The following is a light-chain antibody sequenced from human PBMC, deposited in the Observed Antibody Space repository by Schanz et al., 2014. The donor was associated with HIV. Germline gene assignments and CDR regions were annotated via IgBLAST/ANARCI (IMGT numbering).Light chain of an antibody. V-gene: IGKV3-15*01. J-gene: IGKJ1*01. CDR2: GAS. CDR3: QQYKLWPVT. Sequence: EIVMTQSPATLSVSPGEGATLSCRASQSISSNLAWYHQKPGQAPRLLIYGASTRATGIPARFSGSRSGTEFTLSINSLQSEDVAVYFCQQYKLWPVTFGQGTKVEV. CDR1: QSISSN.